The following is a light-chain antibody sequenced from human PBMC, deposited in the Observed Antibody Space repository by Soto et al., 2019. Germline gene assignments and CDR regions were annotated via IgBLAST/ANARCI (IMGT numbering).Light chain of an antibody. CDR2: STN. CDR1: SGSVSTSYY. J-gene: IGLJ3*02. Sequence: QAVVTQEPSFSVSPGRTVTLTCGLSSGSVSTSYYPSWYQQTPGQAPRTLIYSTNTRSSGVPDRFSGSILGNKAALTITGAQADDESDYYCVLYMGSGINWVFGGGTKLTVL. V-gene: IGLV8-61*01. CDR3: VLYMGSGINWV.